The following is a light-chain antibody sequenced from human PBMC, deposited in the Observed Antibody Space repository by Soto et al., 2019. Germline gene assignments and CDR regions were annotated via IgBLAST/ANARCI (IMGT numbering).Light chain of an antibody. CDR1: QGVSSW. J-gene: IGKJ1*01. V-gene: IGKV1-12*01. Sequence: DIQMTQSPSSVSASVGDRVTITCRASQGVSSWLAWYQQKPGKAPKPLIYGATNLQSGVPSRFSGSGSGTEFTLTINSLQPEDSATYYCQQANTFPRTFGQGTKVEIK. CDR3: QQANTFPRT. CDR2: GAT.